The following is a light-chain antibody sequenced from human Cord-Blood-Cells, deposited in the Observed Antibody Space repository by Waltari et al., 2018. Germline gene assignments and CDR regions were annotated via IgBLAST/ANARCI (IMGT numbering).Light chain of an antibody. J-gene: IGKJ2*01. CDR1: QSISSY. Sequence: DIQMTQSPSSLSASVGDRVTITCRASQSISSYLNWYQQKPGKAPKLLIYAASSLQSGVSSMFSGSGSGTDFTLTISSLQPEDFATYYCQQSYSTPPTFGQGTKLEIK. V-gene: IGKV1-39*01. CDR3: QQSYSTPPT. CDR2: AAS.